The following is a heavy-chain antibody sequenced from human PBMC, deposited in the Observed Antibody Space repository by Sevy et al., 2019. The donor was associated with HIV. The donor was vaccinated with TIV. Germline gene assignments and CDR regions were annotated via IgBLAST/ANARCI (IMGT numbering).Heavy chain of an antibody. V-gene: IGHV4-31*03. CDR3: ASSLWDFAFDF. J-gene: IGHJ4*02. D-gene: IGHD3-16*01. CDR1: GGSISTGGYY. CDR2: INYRGNT. Sequence: SETLSLTCTVSGGSISTGGYYWSWIRQHPGKGLEWIGYINYRGNTSYNPSIQSRVTLSVDTSKNQFSLRLSSVTAADSAVYYCASSLWDFAFDFWGQGIQVTVSS.